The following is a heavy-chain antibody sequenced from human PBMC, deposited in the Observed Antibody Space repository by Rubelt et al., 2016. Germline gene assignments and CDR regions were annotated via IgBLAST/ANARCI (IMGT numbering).Heavy chain of an antibody. D-gene: IGHD6-13*01. CDR1: GGSFSGYY. V-gene: IGHV4-34*01. CDR3: ARGLARAAAAPRRLWFDP. Sequence: QVQLQQWGAGLLKPSETLSLTCAVYGGSFSGYYWSWIRQPPGKGLEWIEEINHSGSTNYNPSLKSRVTIPVATSRNQFSLRLSSVTAAETAVYYCARGLARAAAAPRRLWFDPWGQGTLVTVSS. CDR2: INHSGST. J-gene: IGHJ5*02.